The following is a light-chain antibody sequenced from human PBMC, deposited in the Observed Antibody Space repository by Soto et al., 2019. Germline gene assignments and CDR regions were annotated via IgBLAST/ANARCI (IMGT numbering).Light chain of an antibody. CDR3: QQSYTTPYT. CDR2: WAS. V-gene: IGKV4-1*01. J-gene: IGKJ2*01. Sequence: DIVMTQSPDSLAVSLGERATINCKSSQSVLYSSNNKNYLAWYQQKPGQPPKLLIYWASTRESGVPDRFSGSGSGTDFTLTISSLQAEDVAVYYCQQSYTTPYTFGQGTKLDI. CDR1: QSVLYSSNNKNY.